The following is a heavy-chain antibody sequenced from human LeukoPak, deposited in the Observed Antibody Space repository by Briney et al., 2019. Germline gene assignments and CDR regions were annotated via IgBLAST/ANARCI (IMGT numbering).Heavy chain of an antibody. Sequence: GGSLRLSCAASGFTFSYHWMTWVRQAPGEGLEWVANIKNDGTVKNYVDSVKGRFTISRDNAKNSLYLQMNSLRAEDTAVYYCAKELRDAFDIWGQGTMVTVSS. V-gene: IGHV3-7*01. CDR2: IKNDGTVK. J-gene: IGHJ3*02. CDR1: GFTFSYHW. D-gene: IGHD3-3*01. CDR3: AKELRDAFDI.